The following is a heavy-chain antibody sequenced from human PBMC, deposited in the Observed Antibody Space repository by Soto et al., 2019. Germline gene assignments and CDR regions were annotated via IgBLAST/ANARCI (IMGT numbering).Heavy chain of an antibody. CDR2: INPNSGGT. CDR3: ATLGAGAFDK. V-gene: IGHV1-2*02. Sequence: XPVKVACKASGYPLINYYIHWGRQAPGQGLEGMGWINPNSGGTNYAQKFQGRVTMTRDTSISTAYMELRRLTTDDTAVYYCATLGAGAFDKWGQGSLVTVSS. J-gene: IGHJ4*02. CDR1: GYPLINYY. D-gene: IGHD3-16*01.